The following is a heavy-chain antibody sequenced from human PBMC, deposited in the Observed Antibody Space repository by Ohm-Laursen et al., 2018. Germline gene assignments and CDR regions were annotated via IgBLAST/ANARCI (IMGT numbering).Heavy chain of an antibody. Sequence: SDTLSLTCTVSGGSISTYYWSWIRQPPGKGLEWIGYIYYTGNTNYNPSLKSRVTISEDTSKNQFSLRLSSVTAADTAVYFCARRDITKAFNIWGQGTLVTVSS. V-gene: IGHV4-59*07. J-gene: IGHJ3*02. CDR3: ARRDITKAFNI. D-gene: IGHD2-21*02. CDR1: GGSISTYY. CDR2: IYYTGNT.